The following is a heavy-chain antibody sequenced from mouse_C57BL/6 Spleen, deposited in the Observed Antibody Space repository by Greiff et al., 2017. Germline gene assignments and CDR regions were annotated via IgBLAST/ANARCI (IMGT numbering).Heavy chain of an antibody. CDR1: GYTFTDYY. D-gene: IGHD3-2*02. CDR3: ARWDSGYYY. CDR2: INPNNGGT. Sequence: EVQLQQSGPELVKPGASVKISCKASGYTFTDYYMNWVKQSHGKSLEWIGDINPNNGGTSYNQKFKGKATLTVDKSSSTAYMELRSLTSEDSAVYYCARWDSGYYYWGQGTTLTVSS. V-gene: IGHV1-26*01. J-gene: IGHJ2*01.